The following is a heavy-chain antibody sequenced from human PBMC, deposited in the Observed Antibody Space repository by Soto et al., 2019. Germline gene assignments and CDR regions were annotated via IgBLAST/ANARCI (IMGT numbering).Heavy chain of an antibody. Sequence: PSETLSHTCTVSGGIISSWYWSWIRQPPGKGLEWIGYIYYSGSTNYNPSLKSRVTISVDRSKNQFSLKLSSVTAADTAVYYCARAGGLGAVAVDYWGQGTLVTVSS. D-gene: IGHD6-19*01. CDR1: GGIISSWY. V-gene: IGHV4-59*12. CDR2: IYYSGST. CDR3: ARAGGLGAVAVDY. J-gene: IGHJ4*02.